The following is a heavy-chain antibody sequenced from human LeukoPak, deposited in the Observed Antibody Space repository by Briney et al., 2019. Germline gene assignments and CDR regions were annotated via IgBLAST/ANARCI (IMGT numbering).Heavy chain of an antibody. D-gene: IGHD2-2*01. Sequence: SVKVSCKASGGTFSSYAISWVRQAPGQGLEWMGGIIPIFGTANYAQKFQGRVTITADESTSTAYMELSSLRSEDAAVYYCARDMQAGREGNYWGQGTLVTVSS. CDR2: IIPIFGTA. CDR1: GGTFSSYA. J-gene: IGHJ4*02. CDR3: ARDMQAGREGNY. V-gene: IGHV1-69*13.